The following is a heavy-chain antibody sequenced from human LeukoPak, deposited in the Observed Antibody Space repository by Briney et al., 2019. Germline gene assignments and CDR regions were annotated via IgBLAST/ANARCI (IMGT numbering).Heavy chain of an antibody. CDR2: IWYDGSNK. V-gene: IGHV3-33*01. CDR1: GFTFSSYG. CDR3: ARPHEYSSGWYNWLDP. D-gene: IGHD6-19*01. Sequence: GGSLRLSCAASGFTFSSYGMHWVRQAPGKGLEWVAVIWYDGSNKYYADSVKGRFTISRDNSKNTLYLQMNSLRAEDTAVYYCARPHEYSSGWYNWLDPWGQGTLVTVSS. J-gene: IGHJ5*02.